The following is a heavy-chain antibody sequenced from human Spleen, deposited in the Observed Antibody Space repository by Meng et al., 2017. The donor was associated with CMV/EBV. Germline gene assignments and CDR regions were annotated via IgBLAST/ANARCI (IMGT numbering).Heavy chain of an antibody. Sequence: FTGYSIHWVRQAPGQGLEWMGWINPNSGGTNYAQKFQGRVTMTRDTSINTAYMELSSLRSDDTAVYHCARGAGHCSATSCYLYFFDYWGQGTLVTVSS. CDR1: FTGYS. V-gene: IGHV1-2*02. D-gene: IGHD2-2*01. J-gene: IGHJ4*02. CDR2: INPNSGGT. CDR3: ARGAGHCSATSCYLYFFDY.